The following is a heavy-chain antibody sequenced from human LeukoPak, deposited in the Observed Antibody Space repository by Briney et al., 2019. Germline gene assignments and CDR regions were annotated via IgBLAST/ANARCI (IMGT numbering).Heavy chain of an antibody. CDR2: IYSGGGT. Sequence: GGSLRLSCAASGFNVSSTFMSWVRKAPGKGLEWVAVIYSGGGTYYADSVKGRFTIFRDNSKNTLYLQMNSLRTEDTAVYLCARWTYPWGQGTLVTVSS. V-gene: IGHV3-53*01. J-gene: IGHJ5*02. CDR1: GFNVSSTF. D-gene: IGHD3/OR15-3a*01. CDR3: ARWTYP.